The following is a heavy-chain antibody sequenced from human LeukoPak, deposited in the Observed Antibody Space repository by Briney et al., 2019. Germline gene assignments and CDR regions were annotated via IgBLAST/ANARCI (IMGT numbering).Heavy chain of an antibody. Sequence: GASVKVSCKASGGTFSSYAISWVRQAPGQGLEWMGGIIPIFGTANYAQKFQGRVTITADKSTSTAYMELSSLRSEDTAVYYCASSYCGGDCYWGYWGQGTLVTVSS. CDR2: IIPIFGTA. J-gene: IGHJ4*02. CDR3: ASSYCGGDCYWGY. V-gene: IGHV1-69*06. CDR1: GGTFSSYA. D-gene: IGHD2-21*02.